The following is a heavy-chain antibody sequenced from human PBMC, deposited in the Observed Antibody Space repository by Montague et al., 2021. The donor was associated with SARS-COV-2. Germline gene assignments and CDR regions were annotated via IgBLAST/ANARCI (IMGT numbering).Heavy chain of an antibody. D-gene: IGHD5-18*01. Sequence: TLSLTCTVSGDSISSGTHYWSWIRQPAGKGLEWIGRIYTSGGTNYNPSLKSRVTISVDTSNNQFSLNLSSVTAADTAVYYCARGDVDTAMVYYFDYWGQGTLVTVSS. J-gene: IGHJ4*02. CDR3: ARGDVDTAMVYYFDY. CDR1: GDSISSGTHY. V-gene: IGHV4-61*02. CDR2: IYTSGGT.